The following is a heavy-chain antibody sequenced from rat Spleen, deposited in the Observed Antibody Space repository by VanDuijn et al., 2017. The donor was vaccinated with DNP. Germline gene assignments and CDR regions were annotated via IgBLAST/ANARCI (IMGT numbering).Heavy chain of an antibody. D-gene: IGHD1-11*01. CDR3: ATLHYGFGYAMDA. CDR1: GFTFSNYD. Sequence: EVQLVESGGGLVQPGRSLKLSCAASGFTFSNYDMAWVRQAPTKGLEWVATISYDGSRTYYRDSVKGRFTISRDNAKSTLYLQMDSLRSEDTATYYCATLHYGFGYAMDAWGQGTSVTVSS. V-gene: IGHV5-29*01. CDR2: ISYDGSRT. J-gene: IGHJ4*01.